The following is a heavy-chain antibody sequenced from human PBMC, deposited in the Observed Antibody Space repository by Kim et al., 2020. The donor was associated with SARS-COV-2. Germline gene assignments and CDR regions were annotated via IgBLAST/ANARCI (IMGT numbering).Heavy chain of an antibody. Sequence: GGSLRLSCAASGFTFRSSAMSWVRQAPGKGLEWVSAISGSGGSTYYADSVKGRFTISRDNSKNTLYLQMNSPRAEDTAVYYCAKICCSPLSNWFDPWGQGTLVTVSS. V-gene: IGHV3-23*01. CDR1: GFTFRSSA. CDR3: AKICCSPLSNWFDP. J-gene: IGHJ5*02. CDR2: ISGSGGST. D-gene: IGHD2-15*01.